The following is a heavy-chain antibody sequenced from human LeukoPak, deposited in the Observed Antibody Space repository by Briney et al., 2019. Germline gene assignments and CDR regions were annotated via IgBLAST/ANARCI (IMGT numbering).Heavy chain of an antibody. D-gene: IGHD6-19*01. CDR2: IIPIFGTA. CDR1: GGTFSIYA. Sequence: ASVKVSCRASGGTFSIYAISWVRQAPGQGLEWMGRIIPIFGTANYAQKFHGRVTITTDESTSTAYLDVSRLRSEDTAVYDCARDGGLGAVAGWFDYWGQGTLVTVSS. V-gene: IGHV1-69*05. CDR3: ARDGGLGAVAGWFDY. J-gene: IGHJ4*02.